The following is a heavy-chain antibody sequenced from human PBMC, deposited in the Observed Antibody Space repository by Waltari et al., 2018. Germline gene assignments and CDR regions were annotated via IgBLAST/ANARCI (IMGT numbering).Heavy chain of an antibody. CDR3: ARYLNWGLPRFDN. V-gene: IGHV3-20*04. D-gene: IGHD3-16*01. Sequence: EVQLAESGGAVVRPGGSLRLTCVASGFKFNDYGISWVRRVPGKGLGVVSGITGNGGIISYSDSVKGRFTITRDNDKNSLSLQMTSLRVEDTALYYCARYLNWGLPRFDNWGQGTQVTVSS. CDR1: GFKFNDYG. CDR2: ITGNGGII. J-gene: IGHJ4*02.